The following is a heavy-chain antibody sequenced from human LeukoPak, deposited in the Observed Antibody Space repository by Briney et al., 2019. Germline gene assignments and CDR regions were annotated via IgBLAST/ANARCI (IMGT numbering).Heavy chain of an antibody. Sequence: PSETLSLTCAVSGGSISSYYWSWIRQPPGKGLEWIGYIYYSGSTNYNPSLKSRVTISVDTSKNQFSLKLSSVTAADTAVYYCASRTFWSGYYSYWGQGTLVTVSS. CDR1: GGSISSYY. D-gene: IGHD3-3*01. CDR2: IYYSGST. V-gene: IGHV4-59*08. J-gene: IGHJ4*02. CDR3: ASRTFWSGYYSY.